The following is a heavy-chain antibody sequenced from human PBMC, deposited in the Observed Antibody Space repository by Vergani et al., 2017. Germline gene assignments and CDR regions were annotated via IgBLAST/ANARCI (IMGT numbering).Heavy chain of an antibody. CDR3: ARDTGDYGDFGGDAFDI. CDR2: INPNSGGT. Sequence: QVQLVQSGAEVKKPGASVKVSCKASGYTFTGYYMHWVRQAPGQGLEWMGWINPNSGGTNYAQKFQGRVTMNRDTSISTAYMELSRLRSDDTAVYYCARDTGDYGDFGGDAFDIWGQGTMVTVSS. V-gene: IGHV1-2*02. CDR1: GYTFTGYY. D-gene: IGHD4-17*01. J-gene: IGHJ3*02.